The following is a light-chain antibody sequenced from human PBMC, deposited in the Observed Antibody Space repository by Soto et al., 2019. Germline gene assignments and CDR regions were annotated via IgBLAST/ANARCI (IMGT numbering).Light chain of an antibody. CDR1: QSVSSN. Sequence: EVVMTQSPATLSVSPGERATLSCRASQSVSSNLAWYQQKPGQAPRLLIYGASTRAAGIPARFSGSGSGTDFTLTITSLQSEDFGVYYCQQYGSSGTFGQGTKVDIK. V-gene: IGKV3-15*01. CDR3: QQYGSSGT. J-gene: IGKJ1*01. CDR2: GAS.